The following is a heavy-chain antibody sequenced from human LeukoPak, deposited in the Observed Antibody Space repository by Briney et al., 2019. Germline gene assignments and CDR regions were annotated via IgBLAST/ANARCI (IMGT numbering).Heavy chain of an antibody. Sequence: GGSLRLSCAASGFTFSSYGMHWVRQAPGKGLEWVAVISYDGSNKYYADSVKGRFTISRDNSKNTLYLRMNSLRAEDTAVYYCARGTTSGGGILRFLEWSHWGQGTLVTVSS. CDR1: GFTFSSYG. V-gene: IGHV3-30*19. CDR2: ISYDGSNK. D-gene: IGHD3-3*01. CDR3: ARGTTSGGGILRFLEWSH. J-gene: IGHJ4*02.